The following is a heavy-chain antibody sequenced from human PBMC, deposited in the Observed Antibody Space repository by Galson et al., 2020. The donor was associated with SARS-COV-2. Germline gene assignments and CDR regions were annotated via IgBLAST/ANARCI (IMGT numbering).Heavy chain of an antibody. V-gene: IGHV4-39*01. Sequence: ETSETLSLTCTVSGGSISSSSYYWGWIRQPPGKGLEWIGSIYYSGSTYYNPSLKSRVTISVDTSKNQFSLKLSSVTAADTAVYYCARYYIGPYYCDAFEIWCQGTMVSFSS. D-gene: IGHD2-8*01. CDR1: GGSISSSSYY. CDR2: IYYSGST. J-gene: IGHJ3*02. CDR3: ARYYIGPYYCDAFEI.